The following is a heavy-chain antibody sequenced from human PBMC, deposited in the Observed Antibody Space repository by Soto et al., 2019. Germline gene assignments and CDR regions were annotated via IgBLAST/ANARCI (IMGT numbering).Heavy chain of an antibody. Sequence: ASVKVSCKASGYTFTSYGISWLRQAPGKGLEWMGWISAYNGNTNYAQKLQGRVTMTTDTSTSTAYMELRSLRSDDTAVYYCASGDRLRWLDYWGQGTLVTVSS. CDR1: GYTFTSYG. D-gene: IGHD4-17*01. CDR2: ISAYNGNT. J-gene: IGHJ4*02. V-gene: IGHV1-18*01. CDR3: ASGDRLRWLDY.